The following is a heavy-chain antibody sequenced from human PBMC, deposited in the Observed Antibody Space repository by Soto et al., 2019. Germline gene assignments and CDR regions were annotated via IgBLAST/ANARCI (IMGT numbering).Heavy chain of an antibody. CDR3: ARRSDDILTGYNWFDP. J-gene: IGHJ5*02. D-gene: IGHD3-9*01. CDR2: IYYSGST. CDR1: GGSISSYY. Sequence: TVSGGSISSYYWSWIRQPPGKGLEWIGYIYYSGSTNYNPSLKSRVTISVDTSKNQFSLKLSSVTAADTAVYYCARRSDDILTGYNWFDPWGQGTLVTVSS. V-gene: IGHV4-59*01.